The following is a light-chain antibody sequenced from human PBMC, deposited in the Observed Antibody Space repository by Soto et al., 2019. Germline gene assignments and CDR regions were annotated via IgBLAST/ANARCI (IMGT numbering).Light chain of an antibody. CDR3: QKYNSAPHT. Sequence: EIVMTQSPGTLSVSPGERATLSCRASQSVSVNLAWYQQKPGQAPRLLIYGVSTRATGIPARFSGSESGTEFTLTISSLQSEDFAVYYCQKYNSAPHTFGQGTKLEIK. J-gene: IGKJ2*01. CDR1: QSVSVN. V-gene: IGKV3-15*01. CDR2: GVS.